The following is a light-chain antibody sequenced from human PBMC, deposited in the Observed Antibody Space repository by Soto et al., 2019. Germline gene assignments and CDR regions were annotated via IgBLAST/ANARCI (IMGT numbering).Light chain of an antibody. Sequence: QSALTQPASVSGSPGQSITISCTGTNNDVGGHMYVSWYQHQAGKVPKLIIYEIDNRLSGVSDRFSGSKSGNTASLTISGLQAEDEAAYYCSAYRRGIIVFGGGTKVTVL. V-gene: IGLV2-14*01. CDR1: NNDVGGHMY. J-gene: IGLJ2*01. CDR2: EID. CDR3: SAYRRGIIV.